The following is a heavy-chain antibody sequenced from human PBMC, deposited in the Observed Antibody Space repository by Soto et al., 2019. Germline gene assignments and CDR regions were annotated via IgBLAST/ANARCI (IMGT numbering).Heavy chain of an antibody. CDR2: IGISSSYI. Sequence: GGSLRLSCAASEFTFSSYSMNWVRQAPGKGLEWVSSIGISSSYIHYADSVKGRFIISRDNAKNSLYLQMNSLRAEDTAVYYCTSTMAGAFDIWGRGTMVTVSS. J-gene: IGHJ3*02. D-gene: IGHD3-10*01. CDR1: EFTFSSYS. CDR3: TSTMAGAFDI. V-gene: IGHV3-21*01.